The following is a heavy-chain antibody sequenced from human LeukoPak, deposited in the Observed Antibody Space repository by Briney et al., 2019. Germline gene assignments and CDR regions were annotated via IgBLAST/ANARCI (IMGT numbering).Heavy chain of an antibody. D-gene: IGHD3-3*01. V-gene: IGHV1-69*10. J-gene: IGHJ4*02. CDR1: GGTFSSYA. Sequence: SVKVSCKASGGTFSSYAISLVRQAPGQGLEWMGGIIPILGIANYAQKFQGRVTITADKSTSTAYMELSSLRSEDTAVYYCARAPYDFWSGYYFDYWGQGTLVTVSS. CDR2: IIPILGIA. CDR3: ARAPYDFWSGYYFDY.